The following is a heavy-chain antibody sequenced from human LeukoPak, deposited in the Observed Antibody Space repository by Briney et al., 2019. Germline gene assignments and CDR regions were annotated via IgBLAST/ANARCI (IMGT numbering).Heavy chain of an antibody. CDR2: IKQDGSEK. J-gene: IGHJ4*02. D-gene: IGHD1-26*01. CDR1: GFTFSSYW. CDR3: ARDSDLAVGAPPYYFDY. Sequence: GGSLRLSCAASGFTFSSYWMSWVRQAPGKGLEWVANIKQDGSEKYYVDSVKGRFTISRDNAKNSLYLQMNSLRAEDTAVYYCARDSDLAVGAPPYYFDYWGQGTLVTVSS. V-gene: IGHV3-7*01.